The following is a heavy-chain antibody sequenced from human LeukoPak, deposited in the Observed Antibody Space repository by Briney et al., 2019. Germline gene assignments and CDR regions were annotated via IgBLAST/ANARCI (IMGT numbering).Heavy chain of an antibody. D-gene: IGHD3-16*02. J-gene: IGHJ4*02. CDR1: GYRFNSYG. Sequence: ASVKVSCKASGYRFNSYGINWVRQAPGQGLEWMGWINTNTGNPTYAQGFTGRFVFSLDTSVSTAYLQISSLKAEDTAVYYCARDDGYDYVWGSHRPSEFGSPFDYWGQGTLVTVSS. CDR3: ARDDGYDYVWGSHRPSEFGSPFDY. CDR2: INTNTGNP. V-gene: IGHV7-4-1*02.